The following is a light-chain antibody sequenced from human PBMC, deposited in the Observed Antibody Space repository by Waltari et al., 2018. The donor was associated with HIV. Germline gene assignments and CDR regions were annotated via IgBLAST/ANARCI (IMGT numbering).Light chain of an antibody. CDR2: SAS. J-gene: IGKJ1*01. Sequence: DIQMTQSPAFLSASVSDSIIITCRASQDINFNVNWYQFRPGRAPRILIASASKLQSGVPSRFVGSGFGTHFSLTINGPQPDDFALYFCLQTYNLPYTFGQGTRVEVK. CDR3: LQTYNLPYT. CDR1: QDINFN. V-gene: IGKV1-39*01.